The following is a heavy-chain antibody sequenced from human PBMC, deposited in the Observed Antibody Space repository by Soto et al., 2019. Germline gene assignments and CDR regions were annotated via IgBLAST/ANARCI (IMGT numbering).Heavy chain of an antibody. CDR1: GGSISSYY. V-gene: IGHV4-59*08. CDR2: IYYSGST. CDR3: ARVPITMIVVDY. J-gene: IGHJ4*02. D-gene: IGHD3-22*01. Sequence: SETLSLTCTVSGGSISSYYWSWIRQPPGKGLEWIGYIYYSGSTYYNPSLKSRVTISVDTSKNQFSLRLSSVTAADTAVYYCARVPITMIVVDYWGQGTLVTVSS.